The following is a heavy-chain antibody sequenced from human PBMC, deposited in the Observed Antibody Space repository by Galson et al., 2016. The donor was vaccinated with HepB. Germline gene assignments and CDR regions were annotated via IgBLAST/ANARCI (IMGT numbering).Heavy chain of an antibody. Sequence: SLRLSCAASGFDFSDYYMTWIRQAPGKGLEWIAYVSRSFDIYYADSVRGRFTISRDNARNSVYLQMSSLRGEDTAVYYCARGEDEYSTRWFFDSWGQGTQVTVSS. CDR1: GFDFSDYY. CDR2: VSRSFDI. D-gene: IGHD4-11*01. V-gene: IGHV3-11*01. CDR3: ARGEDEYSTRWFFDS. J-gene: IGHJ4*02.